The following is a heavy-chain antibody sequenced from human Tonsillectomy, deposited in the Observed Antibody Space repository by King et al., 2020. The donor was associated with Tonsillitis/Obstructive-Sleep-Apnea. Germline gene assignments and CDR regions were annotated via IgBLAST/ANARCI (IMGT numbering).Heavy chain of an antibody. CDR2: ISYDGSNK. J-gene: IGHJ2*01. CDR1: GFTFSSYA. CDR3: ARGVVATITWYFDL. D-gene: IGHD5-12*01. Sequence: VQLVQSGGGVVQPGRSLRLSCAASGFTFSSYAMHWVRQAPGKGLEWVAVISYDGSNKYYADSVKGRFTISRDNSKNTLYLQMNSLRAEDTAVYYCARGVVATITWYFDLWGRGTLVTVS. V-gene: IGHV3-30*01.